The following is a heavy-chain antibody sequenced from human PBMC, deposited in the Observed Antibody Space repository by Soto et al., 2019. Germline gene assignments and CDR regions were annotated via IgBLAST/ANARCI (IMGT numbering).Heavy chain of an antibody. V-gene: IGHV1-8*01. CDR2: MNPNSGNT. J-gene: IGHJ5*01. Sequence: QVQLVQSGTEVKTPGASVKVSCKASGYTFTSFDIQWVRQTTGQVLEWMGWMNPNSGNTGYAQKFKGRVTMTRDTSITAAYMELSSLNSEDTAVYSCARARAYGGYWFDSWGQGTLVTVSS. CDR1: GYTFTSFD. CDR3: ARARAYGGYWFDS. D-gene: IGHD3-16*01.